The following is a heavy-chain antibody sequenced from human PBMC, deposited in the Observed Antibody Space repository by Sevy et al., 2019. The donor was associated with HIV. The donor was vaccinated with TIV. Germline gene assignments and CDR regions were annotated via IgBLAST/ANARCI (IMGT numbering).Heavy chain of an antibody. D-gene: IGHD3-3*01. CDR3: VHIGTWSGYITFGY. CDR1: GFSLSTSGVG. J-gene: IGHJ4*02. Sequence: SGPTLVKPTQTFTLTCTFSGFSLSTSGVGVGWIRQPPGKALEWLALIYWDDDKRYSPSLKSRLTITKDTSKNQVVLTMTNMDPVDTATYYCVHIGTWSGYITFGYWGQGTLVTVSS. CDR2: IYWDDDK. V-gene: IGHV2-5*02.